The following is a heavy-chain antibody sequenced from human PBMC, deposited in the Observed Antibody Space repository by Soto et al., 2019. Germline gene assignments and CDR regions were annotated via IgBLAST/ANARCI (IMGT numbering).Heavy chain of an antibody. D-gene: IGHD3-22*01. V-gene: IGHV3-21*01. J-gene: IGHJ4*02. CDR2: IISSGSFI. CDR1: VFPFSSYA. Sequence: GGSLIHSCAASVFPFSSYAMSWVRHSPGQGLEWVSSIISSGSFISYADSVKGRFTISRDNAKNSLYLQMNSLRAEDTALYYCARVADYYDSSGYLPVVDWGQGTLVIGSS. CDR3: ARVADYYDSSGYLPVVD.